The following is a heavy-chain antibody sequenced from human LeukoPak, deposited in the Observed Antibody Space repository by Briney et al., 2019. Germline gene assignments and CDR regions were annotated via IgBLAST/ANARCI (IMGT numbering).Heavy chain of an antibody. J-gene: IGHJ6*03. Sequence: SVKVSCKASGGTFSSYAISWVRQAPGQGLEWMGGIIPIFGTANYAQKFQGRVTITADKSTSTAYMELSSLRSEDTAVYYCARGGIAAAGTLYYYMDVWGKGTTVTVSS. CDR2: IIPIFGTA. CDR1: GGTFSSYA. CDR3: ARGGIAAAGTLYYYMDV. D-gene: IGHD6-13*01. V-gene: IGHV1-69*06.